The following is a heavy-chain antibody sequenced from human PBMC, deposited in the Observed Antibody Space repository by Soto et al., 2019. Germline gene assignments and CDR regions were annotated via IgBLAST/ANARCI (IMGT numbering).Heavy chain of an antibody. CDR1: GYTFTNYA. Sequence: ASVKVSCKASGYTFTNYAINWVRQAPGQGLEWMGWISAYNGNTNYAQKLQGRVTMTTDTSTSTAYMELRSLRSDDTAVYYCARVKTSGYHNWFDPWGQGTLVTVSS. CDR3: ARVKTSGYHNWFDP. J-gene: IGHJ5*02. CDR2: ISAYNGNT. D-gene: IGHD3-22*01. V-gene: IGHV1-18*01.